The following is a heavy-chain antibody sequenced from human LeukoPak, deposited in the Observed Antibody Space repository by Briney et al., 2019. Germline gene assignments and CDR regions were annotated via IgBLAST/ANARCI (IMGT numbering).Heavy chain of an antibody. CDR3: ARSLHRHYYDSSGYLAVDP. CDR2: TIPIFGTA. Sequence: ASVKVSCKASGGTLSSYAISWVRQAPGQGLEWMGGTIPIFGTANYAQKFQGRVTITADESTSTAYMELSSLRSEDTAVYYCARSLHRHYYDSSGYLAVDPWGQGTLVTVSS. CDR1: GGTLSSYA. V-gene: IGHV1-69*13. D-gene: IGHD3-22*01. J-gene: IGHJ5*02.